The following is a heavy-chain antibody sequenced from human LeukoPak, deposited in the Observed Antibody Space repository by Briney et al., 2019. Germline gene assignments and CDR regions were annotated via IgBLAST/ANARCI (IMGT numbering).Heavy chain of an antibody. J-gene: IGHJ3*02. Sequence: PGGSLRLSCAASGFTLRNYWIQWVRQAPGKGLVWVSHSNSDGSSTNYADSVKGRFTISRDNAKNTLYLQMNNLRAEDTAVYYCARAIYDAFDIWGQGTMVTV. CDR2: SNSDGSST. CDR1: GFTLRNYW. D-gene: IGHD5-24*01. CDR3: ARAIYDAFDI. V-gene: IGHV3-74*01.